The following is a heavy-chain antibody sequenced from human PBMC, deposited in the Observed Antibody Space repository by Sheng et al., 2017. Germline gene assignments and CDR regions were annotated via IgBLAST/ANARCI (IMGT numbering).Heavy chain of an antibody. CDR3: ARAYTMVTNLLSFDY. J-gene: IGHJ4*02. V-gene: IGHV1-69*04. CDR1: GGTFSSYA. D-gene: IGHD3-10*01. CDR2: IIPILGIA. Sequence: QVQLVQSGAEVKKPGSSVKVSCKASGGTFSSYAISWVRQAPGQGLEWMGGIIPILGIANYAQKFQGRVTITADKSTSTAYMELSSLRSEDTAVYYCARAYTMVTNLLSFDYWGQGTLVTVSS.